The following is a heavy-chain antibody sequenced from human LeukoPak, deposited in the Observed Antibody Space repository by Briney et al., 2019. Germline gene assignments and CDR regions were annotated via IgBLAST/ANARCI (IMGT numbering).Heavy chain of an antibody. V-gene: IGHV3-30*04. CDR2: ISSDGNDK. CDR3: AKGGAYYYDSSGYED. Sequence: PGGSLRLSCAASGFTFSSYSMHWVRQAPGKGLEWMAIISSDGNDKFYADSLKGRFTISRDNSKNTLYLQMNSLRAEDTAVYYCAKGGAYYYDSSGYEDWGQGTLVTVSS. CDR1: GFTFSSYS. J-gene: IGHJ4*02. D-gene: IGHD3-22*01.